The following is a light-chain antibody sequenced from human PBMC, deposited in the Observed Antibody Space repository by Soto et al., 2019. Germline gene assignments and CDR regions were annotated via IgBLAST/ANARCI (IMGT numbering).Light chain of an antibody. J-gene: IGLJ2*01. Sequence: QSVLTQPPSASGTPGQRVIISCSGSSSNIGTNYVYWYQQLPGTAPKFLIYRNNQRPSGVPDRFSASKSGTSASLAISGLRSEDDADYYCAAWDDSLVVFGGGTKVTVL. CDR2: RNN. CDR1: SSNIGTNY. V-gene: IGLV1-47*01. CDR3: AAWDDSLVV.